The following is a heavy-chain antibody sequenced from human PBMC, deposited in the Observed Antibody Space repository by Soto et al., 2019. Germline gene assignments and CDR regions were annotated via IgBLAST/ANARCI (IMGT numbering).Heavy chain of an antibody. D-gene: IGHD3-10*01. V-gene: IGHV1-8*01. CDR2: VNPNNGDT. Sequence: QVQLVQSGAELKKPGASVKVSCKASGYTFSNYDMNWVRQATGQGTEWIGWVNPNNGDTGYAQKFQGRVTLTTDISTTTAYMELTSLRSEDTAIYYCGKVSRKGSAIDFDYWGQGTLITVSS. CDR3: GKVSRKGSAIDFDY. CDR1: GYTFSNYD. J-gene: IGHJ4*02.